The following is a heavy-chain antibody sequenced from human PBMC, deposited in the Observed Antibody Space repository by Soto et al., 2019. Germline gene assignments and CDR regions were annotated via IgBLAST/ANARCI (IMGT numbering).Heavy chain of an antibody. D-gene: IGHD3-22*01. CDR1: GFTFSRYA. Sequence: GGSLRLSCAASGFTFSRYAMSWVRQAPGKGLEWVSAISSGGSSTYYADSVKGRFTISRDNSKNTLYLQMNSLRAEDTAVYYCAKFSYDSSGYLFDYWGQGTLVTVSS. J-gene: IGHJ4*02. V-gene: IGHV3-23*01. CDR2: ISSGGSST. CDR3: AKFSYDSSGYLFDY.